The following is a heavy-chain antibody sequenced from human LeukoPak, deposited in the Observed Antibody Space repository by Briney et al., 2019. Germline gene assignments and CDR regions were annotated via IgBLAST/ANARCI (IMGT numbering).Heavy chain of an antibody. CDR1: GGSISSYY. D-gene: IGHD3-22*01. J-gene: IGHJ4*02. CDR3: AREGFDDSRGYYYFDY. Sequence: SETLSLTCTVSGGSISSYYWSWIRQPPGKGLEWIGYIYYSGSTNYNPSLKSRVTISVDTSKNQFSLKLSSVAAADTAVYYCAREGFDDSRGYYYFDYWGQGTLVTVSS. CDR2: IYYSGST. V-gene: IGHV4-59*12.